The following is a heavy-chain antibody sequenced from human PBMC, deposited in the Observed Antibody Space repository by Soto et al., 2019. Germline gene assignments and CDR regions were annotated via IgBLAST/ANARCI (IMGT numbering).Heavy chain of an antibody. D-gene: IGHD3-3*01. CDR1: GFSLTTSGVG. V-gene: IGHV2-5*02. Sequence: TCTFSGFSLTTSGVGVGWIRQSPGKAPEWLALIYWDDDKRYSPSLKSRLTITKDTSKNQVVLTMADLDPADTATYYCAHRVLHTVFGLVTTTAIYFDFWGQGTPVAVSS. CDR2: IYWDDDK. CDR3: AHRVLHTVFGLVTTTAIYFDF. J-gene: IGHJ4*02.